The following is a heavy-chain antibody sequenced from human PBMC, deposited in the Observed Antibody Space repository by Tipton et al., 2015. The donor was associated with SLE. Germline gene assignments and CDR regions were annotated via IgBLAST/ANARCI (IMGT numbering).Heavy chain of an antibody. CDR1: GGSISTYY. V-gene: IGHV4-59*08. Sequence: TLSLTCTVSGGSISTYYWSWIRQPPGKGLEWIGYVHNSGSSNYNPSLKSRVTFSVDTSKNQVSLKLTSVTAADTALYYCVRYMTKVTPYNYYGLDGWGQGTTVIVSS. CDR3: VRYMTKVTPYNYYGLDG. CDR2: VHNSGSS. D-gene: IGHD4-17*01. J-gene: IGHJ6*02.